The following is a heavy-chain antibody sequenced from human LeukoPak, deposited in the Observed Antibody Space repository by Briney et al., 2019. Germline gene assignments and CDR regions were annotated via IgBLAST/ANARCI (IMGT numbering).Heavy chain of an antibody. CDR3: ALERYCTSTSCGNNFDY. D-gene: IGHD2-2*01. J-gene: IGHJ4*02. CDR1: GGSINSYY. V-gene: IGHV4-59*01. Sequence: PSETLSLTCTVSGGSINSYYWSWIRQPPGKGLEWIGCIYNSGSTNYNPSLKSRVTISVDTSKNQFSLKLNSVTAADTAVYYCALERYCTSTSCGNNFDYWGQGTLVTVSS. CDR2: IYNSGST.